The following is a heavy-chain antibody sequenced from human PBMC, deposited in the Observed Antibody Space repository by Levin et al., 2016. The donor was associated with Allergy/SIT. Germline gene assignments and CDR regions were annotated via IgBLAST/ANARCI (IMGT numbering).Heavy chain of an antibody. CDR3: ARDPPVQSGWYGNVDYYYMDV. CDR2: ISAYNGNT. Sequence: WVRQAPGQGLEWMGWISAYNGNTNYAQKLQGRVTMTTDTSTSTAYMELRSLRSDDTAVYYCARDPPVQSGWYGNVDYYYMDVWGKGTTVTVSS. D-gene: IGHD6-13*01. J-gene: IGHJ6*03. V-gene: IGHV1-18*01.